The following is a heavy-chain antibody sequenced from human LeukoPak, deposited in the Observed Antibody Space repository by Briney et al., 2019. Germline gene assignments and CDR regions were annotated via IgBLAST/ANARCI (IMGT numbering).Heavy chain of an antibody. CDR3: AGFSEYYDILTSYYNYYFDY. D-gene: IGHD3-9*01. CDR2: ISSSSSYI. J-gene: IGHJ4*02. CDR1: GFTFSSYS. Sequence: GGSLRLSCAASGFTFSSYSMNWVRQAPGKGLEWVSSISSSSSYIYYADSMKGRFTISRDNAKNSLYLQMNSLRAEDTAVYYCAGFSEYYDILTSYYNYYFDYWGQGTLVTVSS. V-gene: IGHV3-21*01.